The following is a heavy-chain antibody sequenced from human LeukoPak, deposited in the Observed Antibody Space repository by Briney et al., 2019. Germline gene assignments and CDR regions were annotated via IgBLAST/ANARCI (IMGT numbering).Heavy chain of an antibody. Sequence: SETLSLTCTVSGGSIGSNYWTWIRQPPGKGLEYIGYIYYTGGTNYNPSLKRRVTISVDTSKNQFSLRLSSVTVADTAVYFCAKYGNSGWVIDNWGQGTLVTVSS. D-gene: IGHD6-19*01. CDR2: IYYTGGT. J-gene: IGHJ4*02. CDR1: GGSIGSNY. CDR3: AKYGNSGWVIDN. V-gene: IGHV4-59*08.